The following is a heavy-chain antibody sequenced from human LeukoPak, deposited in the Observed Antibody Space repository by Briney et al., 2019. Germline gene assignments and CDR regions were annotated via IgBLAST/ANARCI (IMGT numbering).Heavy chain of an antibody. Sequence: SETLSLTCTVSGGSISSYYWSWIRQPPGKGLEWIGYIYYSGSTNYNPSLKSRVTISVDTSKNQFSLKLSSVTAADMAVYYCARENRITIFGVVKGGFDPWGQGTLVTVSS. CDR3: ARENRITIFGVVKGGFDP. CDR1: GGSISSYY. D-gene: IGHD3-3*01. CDR2: IYYSGST. J-gene: IGHJ5*02. V-gene: IGHV4-59*01.